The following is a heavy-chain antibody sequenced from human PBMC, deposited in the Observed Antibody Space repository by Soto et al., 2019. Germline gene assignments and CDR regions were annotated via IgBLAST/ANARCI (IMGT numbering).Heavy chain of an antibody. Sequence: GFLRLSCAASGFTFSNYEMIWVRQAPGKGLEWVSYISSGGSTVYYADSVKGRFTISRDNAKNSLYLQMNSLRAEDTAVYYCARELRGNPGADYWGQGSLVTVSS. D-gene: IGHD4-17*01. CDR1: GFTFSNYE. J-gene: IGHJ4*02. CDR2: ISSGGSTV. CDR3: ARELRGNPGADY. V-gene: IGHV3-48*03.